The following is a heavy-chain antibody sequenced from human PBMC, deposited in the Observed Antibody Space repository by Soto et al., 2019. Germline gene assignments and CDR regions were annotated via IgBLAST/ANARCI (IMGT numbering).Heavy chain of an antibody. J-gene: IGHJ5*02. CDR3: ARGQRFSDWFDP. CDR2: VYSSGGT. D-gene: IGHD3-3*01. Sequence: LSLTCTVSGGSMTSYYWTWIRQPAGKGLEWIGRVYSSGGTHYNPSLKSRVTISLDTSKNQFSLRLLSVTDADTAVYLCARGQRFSDWFDPWGQGTLVTVSS. V-gene: IGHV4-4*07. CDR1: GGSMTSYY.